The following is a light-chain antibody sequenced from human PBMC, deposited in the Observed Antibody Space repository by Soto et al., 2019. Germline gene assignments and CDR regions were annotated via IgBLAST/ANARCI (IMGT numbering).Light chain of an antibody. CDR2: DVT. Sequence: QSVLTQSASVSGSPGQSITISCTGTSSDVGGYDYVSWYQQHPGKAPNLLISDVTNRPSGVSNRFSGSKSGNTASLTISGLQAEDEADYYCSSYASSSSYVFGTGTKVTVL. J-gene: IGLJ1*01. V-gene: IGLV2-14*03. CDR3: SSYASSSSYV. CDR1: SSDVGGYDY.